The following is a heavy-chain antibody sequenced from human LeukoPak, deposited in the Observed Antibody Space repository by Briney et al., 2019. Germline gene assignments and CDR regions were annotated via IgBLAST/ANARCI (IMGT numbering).Heavy chain of an antibody. CDR2: ISSSSSYI. V-gene: IGHV3-21*01. J-gene: IGHJ4*02. Sequence: GGSLRLSCAASGFTFSSCSMNWVRQAPGKGLEWVSSISSSSSYIYYADSVKGRFTISRDNAKNSLYLQMNSLRADDTAVYYCARDRPTGYSSSCPDYWGQGTLVTVSS. D-gene: IGHD6-13*01. CDR3: ARDRPTGYSSSCPDY. CDR1: GFTFSSCS.